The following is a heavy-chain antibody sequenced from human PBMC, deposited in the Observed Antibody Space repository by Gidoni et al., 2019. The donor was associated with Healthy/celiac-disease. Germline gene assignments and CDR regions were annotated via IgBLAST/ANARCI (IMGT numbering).Heavy chain of an antibody. D-gene: IGHD5-18*01. Sequence: QVQLVESGGGVVQPGRSLRLSCAASGFTFSSYGMHWVRQAPGKGLEWVAVIWYDGSNKYYADSVKGRFTISRDNSKNTLYLQMNSLRAEDTAVYYCARDVDTDREYFQHWGQGTLVTVSS. CDR2: IWYDGSNK. CDR3: ARDVDTDREYFQH. V-gene: IGHV3-33*01. CDR1: GFTFSSYG. J-gene: IGHJ1*01.